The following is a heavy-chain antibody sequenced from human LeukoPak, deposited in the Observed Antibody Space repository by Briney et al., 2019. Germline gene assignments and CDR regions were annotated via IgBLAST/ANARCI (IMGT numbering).Heavy chain of an antibody. D-gene: IGHD3-22*01. CDR1: GFPFSSYW. Sequence: GGSLRLSCAASGFPFSSYWMGWFRQAPGKGLEWVANIGKDGSAKNYVDSMKGRFTISRDNAKNMVYLQMNSLRADDTAIYYCVRDRDYYAVDYWGQGTLVTVST. CDR3: VRDRDYYAVDY. V-gene: IGHV3-7*01. CDR2: IGKDGSAK. J-gene: IGHJ4*02.